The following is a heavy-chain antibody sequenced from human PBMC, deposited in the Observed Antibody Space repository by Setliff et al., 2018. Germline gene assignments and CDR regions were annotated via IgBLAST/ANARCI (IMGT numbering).Heavy chain of an antibody. CDR2: ISNDGSSI. D-gene: IGHD3-10*01. CDR3: RLWFGELSRDY. Sequence: PGGSLRLSCAASGFTFSSYAMTWVRQAPGKGLEWVSTISNDGSSIYYADSVKGRFTISGDTSKNALYLQMNSLRAEDTAVYYCRLWFGELSRDYWGPGTLVTVSS. CDR1: GFTFSSYA. V-gene: IGHV3-23*05. J-gene: IGHJ4*02.